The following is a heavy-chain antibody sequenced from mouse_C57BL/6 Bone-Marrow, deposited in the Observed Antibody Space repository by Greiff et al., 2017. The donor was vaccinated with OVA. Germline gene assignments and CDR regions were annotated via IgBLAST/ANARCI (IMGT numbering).Heavy chain of an antibody. CDR1: GFTFTSYA. Sequence: EVQLVESGAGLVKPGGSLKLSCAASGFTFTSYAMSWVRQTPGKSLEWVATISAGGGYPYYPDKVKGRSTFSGDKANNNLYLQMSQLKTDDTAMYYGATNYDGRSWYFDYWGKGTTLTVSS. D-gene: IGHD1-1*01. CDR2: ISAGGGYP. CDR3: ATNYDGRSWYFDY. J-gene: IGHJ2*01. V-gene: IGHV5-4*01.